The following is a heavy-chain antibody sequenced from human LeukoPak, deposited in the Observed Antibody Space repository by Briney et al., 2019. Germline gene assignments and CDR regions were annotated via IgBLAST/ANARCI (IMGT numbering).Heavy chain of an antibody. CDR3: ARTRYYYNSRSYGAPYYFDY. CDR2: IYHSGST. D-gene: IGHD3-10*01. J-gene: IGHJ4*02. CDR1: GGSISISSYY. Sequence: SETLSLTCAVSGGSISISSYYWGWIRQPPGKGLEWIGSIYHSGSTYYNPSLKSRVTISVDTSKNQFCLKLSSVTAADTAVYYCARTRYYYNSRSYGAPYYFDYWGQGTLVTVSS. V-gene: IGHV4-39*01.